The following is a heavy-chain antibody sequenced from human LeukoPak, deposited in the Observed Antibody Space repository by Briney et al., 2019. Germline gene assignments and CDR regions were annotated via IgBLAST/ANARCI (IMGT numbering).Heavy chain of an antibody. D-gene: IGHD3-9*01. J-gene: IGHJ4*02. V-gene: IGHV3-23*01. CDR2: ISGSGGST. CDR3: AKEGVLRYSPHFDY. CDR1: GFTFSDYY. Sequence: GGSLRLSCAASGFTFSDYYMSWIRQAPGKGLEWVSAISGSGGSTYYADSVKGRFTISRDNSKNTLYLQMNSLRAEDTAVYYCAKEGVLRYSPHFDYWGQGTLVTVSS.